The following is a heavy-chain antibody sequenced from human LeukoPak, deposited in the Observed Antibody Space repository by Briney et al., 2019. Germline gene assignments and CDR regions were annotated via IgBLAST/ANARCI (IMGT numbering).Heavy chain of an antibody. Sequence: ASVKVSCKASGYTFTSYGISWVRQTPGQGLEWMGWISAYNGNTNYARRLQGRVTMTTDTSTSTAYMELRSLRSDDTAVYYCARDRGGLPIVVVPAATFDPWGQGTLVTVSS. V-gene: IGHV1-18*04. J-gene: IGHJ5*02. CDR1: GYTFTSYG. D-gene: IGHD2-2*01. CDR2: ISAYNGNT. CDR3: ARDRGGLPIVVVPAATFDP.